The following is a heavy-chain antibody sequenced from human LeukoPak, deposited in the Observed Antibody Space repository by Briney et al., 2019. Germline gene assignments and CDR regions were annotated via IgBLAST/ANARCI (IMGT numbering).Heavy chain of an antibody. CDR1: GFRFSRYS. V-gene: IGHV3-21*01. D-gene: IGHD5-18*01. CDR3: ARDLGGYSYGSHFDY. Sequence: GGSLRLSCAASGFRFSRYSMNWVRQAPGKGLEWVSSITTSSSYIYYSDSVKGRFTIARDNAKNSLYLQMNSLRAEDTAVYYCARDLGGYSYGSHFDYWGQGTLVTVSS. CDR2: ITTSSSYI. J-gene: IGHJ4*02.